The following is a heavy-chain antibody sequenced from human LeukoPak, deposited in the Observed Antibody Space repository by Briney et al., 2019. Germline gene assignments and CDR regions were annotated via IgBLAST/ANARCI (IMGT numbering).Heavy chain of an antibody. Sequence: GGSLRLSCAASGFTFSGSAIHWVRQASGKGLEWVGRIRNKANNYATTYAASVQGRFTISRDNSKNTLYLQMNSLRAEDTAVYYCARKRNPYDTWGHFDYWGQGTLVTVSS. CDR3: ARKRNPYDTWGHFDY. V-gene: IGHV3-73*01. D-gene: IGHD3-22*01. CDR1: GFTFSGSA. CDR2: IRNKANNYAT. J-gene: IGHJ4*02.